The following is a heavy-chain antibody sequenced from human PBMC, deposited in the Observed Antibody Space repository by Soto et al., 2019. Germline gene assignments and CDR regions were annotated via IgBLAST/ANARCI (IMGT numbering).Heavy chain of an antibody. D-gene: IGHD3-3*01. CDR3: AREGITIFGVVINVDYYYMDV. J-gene: IGHJ6*03. CDR2: ISSSGSTI. CDR1: GFTFSDYY. V-gene: IGHV3-11*01. Sequence: PGGSLRLSCAASGFTFSDYYMSWIRQAPGKGLEWVSYISSSGSTIYYADSVKGRFTISRDNAKNSLYLQMNSLRAEDTAVYYCAREGITIFGVVINVDYYYMDVWGKGTTVTVSS.